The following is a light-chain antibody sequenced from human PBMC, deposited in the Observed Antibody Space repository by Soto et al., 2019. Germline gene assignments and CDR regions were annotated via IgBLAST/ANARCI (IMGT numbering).Light chain of an antibody. CDR3: QVWDSNSGV. CDR2: RNT. CDR1: NIGSKK. Sequence: SYELTQPLSVSVALGQTARITCGGDNIGSKKVHWYQQKPGQAPVLVIYRNTNRPSGIPERFSGSNSGNTATLTISRAQARDEADYYCQVWDSNSGVFGGGTKLTVL. V-gene: IGLV3-9*01. J-gene: IGLJ3*02.